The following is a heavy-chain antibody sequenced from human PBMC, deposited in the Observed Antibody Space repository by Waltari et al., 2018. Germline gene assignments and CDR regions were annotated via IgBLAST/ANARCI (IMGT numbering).Heavy chain of an antibody. CDR2: IYHSGNS. Sequence: QVQLQESGPGLVKPSETLSLTCAVSGYSISSGYHWGWIRQPPGKGLEWIGAIYHSGNSYCNPSRTTRISVTGDTSNDRFSLRRSAVTAADTAVYYGARLSSHIVSTIHSHSYFDYWGQGILVTVSS. CDR3: ARLSSHIVSTIHSHSYFDY. CDR1: GYSISSGYH. J-gene: IGHJ4*02. V-gene: IGHV4-38-2*01. D-gene: IGHD5-12*01.